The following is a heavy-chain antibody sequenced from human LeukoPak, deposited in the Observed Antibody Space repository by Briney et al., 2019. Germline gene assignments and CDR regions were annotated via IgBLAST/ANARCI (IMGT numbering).Heavy chain of an antibody. V-gene: IGHV1-18*01. CDR1: GYTFTSYG. Sequence: ASAKVSCKASGYTFTSYGISWVRQAPGQGLEWMGWISAYNGNTNYAQKLQGRATMTTDTSTSTAYMELRSLRSDDTAVYYCAREVHYYDRSMDVWGQGTTVTVSS. D-gene: IGHD3-22*01. CDR2: ISAYNGNT. J-gene: IGHJ6*02. CDR3: AREVHYYDRSMDV.